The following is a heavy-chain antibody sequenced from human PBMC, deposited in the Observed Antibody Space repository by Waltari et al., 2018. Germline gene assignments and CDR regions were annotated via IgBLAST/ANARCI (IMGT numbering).Heavy chain of an antibody. CDR2: YEPEDGET. V-gene: IGHV1-24*01. J-gene: IGHJ4*02. CDR1: GYSLSELS. Sequence: QVQLVQSGAEVKKPGASVKVSCQVSGYSLSELSIHWVRQAPGKGLEWMGGYEPEDGETIYGQTFQGRVVMTEDTSTASATMELDSLTFEETGIYYCATTAPGGGPPRFHFDYWGQRARVTVSS. CDR3: ATTAPGGGPPRFHFDY. D-gene: IGHD2-21*02.